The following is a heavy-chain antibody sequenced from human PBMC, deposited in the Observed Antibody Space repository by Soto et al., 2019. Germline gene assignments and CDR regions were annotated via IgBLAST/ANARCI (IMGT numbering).Heavy chain of an antibody. D-gene: IGHD3-9*01. CDR3: AKIDYDILTGYYYYFDY. V-gene: IGHV5-51*01. CDR1: GYSFTSYW. CDR2: IYPGDSDT. Sequence: PVESLKISCKGSGYSFTSYWIGWVRQMPGKGLEWMGIIYPGDSDTRYSPSFQGQVTISADKSISTAYLQWSSLKASDTAMYYCAKIDYDILTGYYYYFDYWGQGTLVTVSS. J-gene: IGHJ4*02.